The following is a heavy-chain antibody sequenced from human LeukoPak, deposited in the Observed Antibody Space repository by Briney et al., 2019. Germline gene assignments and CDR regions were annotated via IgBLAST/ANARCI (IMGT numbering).Heavy chain of an antibody. V-gene: IGHV3-23*01. Sequence: GGSLRLSSAASAFPFSDFTMSWVREGPGGRVEWVSTISQSGRNTYYAASVTGRFTISRDNSRHTLHLQMNSLRAGDTAIYYCAGRLDAFDIWGQGTMVTVSS. CDR1: AFPFSDFT. CDR3: AGRLDAFDI. J-gene: IGHJ3*02. CDR2: ISQSGRNT. D-gene: IGHD2-15*01.